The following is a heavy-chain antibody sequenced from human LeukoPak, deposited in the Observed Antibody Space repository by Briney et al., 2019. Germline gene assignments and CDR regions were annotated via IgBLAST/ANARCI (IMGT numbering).Heavy chain of an antibody. J-gene: IGHJ4*02. CDR2: IYYSGST. CDR1: GGSISSYY. V-gene: IGHV4-59*01. D-gene: IGHD3-22*01. CDR3: ARTYYYDSSGYFDY. Sequence: PSETLSLTCTVSGGSISSYYWSWIRQPPGKGLEWIGYIYYSGSTNYNPSLKSRVTISVDTSKNQFSLELSSVTAADTAVYYCARTYYYDSSGYFDYWGQGTLVTVSS.